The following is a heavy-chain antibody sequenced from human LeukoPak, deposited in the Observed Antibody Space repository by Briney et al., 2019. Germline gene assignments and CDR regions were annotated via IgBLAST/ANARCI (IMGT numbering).Heavy chain of an antibody. CDR3: ARVLFRYGFMNYFDY. Sequence: ASVKVSCKASGYTFTGYYMHWVRQAPGQGLEWMGWINPNSGGTNYAQKFQGRVTMTRDTSTSTVYMELSSLRSEDTAVYYCARVLFRYGFMNYFDYWGQGTLVTVSS. CDR1: GYTFTGYY. CDR2: INPNSGGT. V-gene: IGHV1-2*02. J-gene: IGHJ4*02. D-gene: IGHD2-21*01.